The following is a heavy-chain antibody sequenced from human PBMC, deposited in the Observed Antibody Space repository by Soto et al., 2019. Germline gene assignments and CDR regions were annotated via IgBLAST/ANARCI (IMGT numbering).Heavy chain of an antibody. CDR2: ISYDGSNK. V-gene: IGHV3-30-3*01. J-gene: IGHJ4*02. Sequence: GGSLRLSCAASGFTFSSYAMHWVRQAPGKGLEWVAVISYDGSNKYYADSVKGRFTISRDNSKNTLYLQMNSRRAEDTAVYYCARDRLFDYWGQGTLVTVSS. CDR1: GFTFSSYA. CDR3: ARDRLFDY.